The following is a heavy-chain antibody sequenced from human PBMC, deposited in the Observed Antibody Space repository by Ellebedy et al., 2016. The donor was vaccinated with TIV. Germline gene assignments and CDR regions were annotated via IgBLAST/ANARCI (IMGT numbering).Heavy chain of an antibody. CDR1: GFTFSSHA. J-gene: IGHJ4*02. Sequence: GGSLRLSCAASGFTFSSHAMSWVRQAPGKGLEWVSGISADSANTHYADSVKGRFTISRDNSKNTQYLQMNSLRAEDTAVYYCVKLDSSGYYYGRLDYWGQGTLVTVPS. V-gene: IGHV3-23*01. CDR2: ISADSANT. D-gene: IGHD3-22*01. CDR3: VKLDSSGYYYGRLDY.